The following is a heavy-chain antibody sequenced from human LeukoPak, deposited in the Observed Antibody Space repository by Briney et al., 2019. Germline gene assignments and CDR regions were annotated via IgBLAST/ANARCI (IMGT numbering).Heavy chain of an antibody. V-gene: IGHV4-39*01. CDR2: IYYSGST. CDR1: GGSVSSSSYY. D-gene: IGHD4-11*01. J-gene: IGHJ4*02. CDR3: ARQGFLGMTKLFDY. Sequence: SETLSLTCTVSGGSVSSSSYYWGWIRQPPGRGLEWIGTIYYSGSTYYNPSLKSRVTISVDTSKNQFSLKLSSMTAADTAVYYCARQGFLGMTKLFDYWGQGTLVTVSS.